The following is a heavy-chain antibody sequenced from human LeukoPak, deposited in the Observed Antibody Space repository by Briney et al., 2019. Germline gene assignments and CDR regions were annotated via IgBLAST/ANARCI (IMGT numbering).Heavy chain of an antibody. J-gene: IGHJ4*02. CDR2: ISGYSVTT. Sequence: GGSQRLSCAASGFTFSNSAMSWVRQSPGKGLEWVSFISGYSVTTYYADSVQGRFTVSRDNSKKTLYLQMHSLRDEDTAIYYCAKHYGGYFLYFWGQGRQVTVSS. CDR3: AKHYGGYFLYF. V-gene: IGHV3-23*01. D-gene: IGHD4-17*01. CDR1: GFTFSNSA.